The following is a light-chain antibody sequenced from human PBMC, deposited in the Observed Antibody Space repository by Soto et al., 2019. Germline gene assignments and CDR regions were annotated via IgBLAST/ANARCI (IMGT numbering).Light chain of an antibody. CDR3: MQALQTPRT. CDR2: LGS. CDR1: QSLLHSNGYNY. V-gene: IGKV2-28*01. Sequence: DIVMTQSPLSLPVTPGEPASISCRSSQSLLHSNGYNYLDWYLQKPGQSPQLLIYLGSNRASGVPDVFSGSGSGTDFTLKISRVEAEDVGVYYCMQALQTPRTFGQGTKVEIK. J-gene: IGKJ1*01.